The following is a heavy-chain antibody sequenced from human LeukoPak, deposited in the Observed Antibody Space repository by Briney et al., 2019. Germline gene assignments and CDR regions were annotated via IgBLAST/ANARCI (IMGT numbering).Heavy chain of an antibody. CDR3: ARIAVAGTDYYYYGMDV. Sequence: ASVTVSCTASGYTFTSYGISWVRQAPGQGLEWMGWISAYNGNTNYAQKLQGRVTMTTDTSTSTAYMELRSLRSDDTAVYYCARIAVAGTDYYYYGMDVWGQGTTVTVSS. J-gene: IGHJ6*02. V-gene: IGHV1-18*01. CDR2: ISAYNGNT. D-gene: IGHD6-19*01. CDR1: GYTFTSYG.